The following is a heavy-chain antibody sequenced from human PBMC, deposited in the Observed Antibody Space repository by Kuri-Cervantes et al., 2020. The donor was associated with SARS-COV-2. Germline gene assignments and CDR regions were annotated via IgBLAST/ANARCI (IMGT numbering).Heavy chain of an antibody. J-gene: IGHJ6*03. Sequence: SETLSLTCTVSGGSISSGRNYWSWIRQPAGKGLEWIGYIYPSGSTNYNPSLKSRVTISVDTSKNQISLKLSSVTAADTAVYYCARGRGVFQWELLRSTGENYYYYMDVWGKGTTVTVSS. CDR1: GGSISSGRNY. CDR2: IYPSGST. CDR3: ARGRGVFQWELLRSTGENYYYYMDV. V-gene: IGHV4-61*09. D-gene: IGHD1-26*01.